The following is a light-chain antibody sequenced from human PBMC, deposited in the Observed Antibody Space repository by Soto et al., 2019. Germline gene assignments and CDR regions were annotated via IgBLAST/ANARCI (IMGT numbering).Light chain of an antibody. CDR3: QQYGSSGT. CDR1: QSVSSN. CDR2: GAS. V-gene: IGKV3D-15*01. J-gene: IGKJ1*01. Sequence: EIMMTQSPATLSVSPGERATLSCRAGQSVSSNLAWYQQKPGQAPRLLIYGASTRATGIPARFSGSGSGTDFTLTISRLEPEDFAVYYCQQYGSSGTFGQGTKVDIK.